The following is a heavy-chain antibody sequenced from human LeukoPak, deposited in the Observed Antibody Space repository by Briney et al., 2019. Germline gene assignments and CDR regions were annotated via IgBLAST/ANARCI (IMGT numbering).Heavy chain of an antibody. CDR2: INHSGST. J-gene: IGHJ4*02. CDR1: GGSFSGYY. Sequence: SETLSLTCAVYGGSFSGYYWNWIRQPPGKGLEWIGEINHSGSTNYNPSLKSRITISEDTSKNQVSLKLSSVTAADTAVYYCARDEGGRGYWGQGTLVTVSS. CDR3: ARDEGGRGY. V-gene: IGHV4-34*01.